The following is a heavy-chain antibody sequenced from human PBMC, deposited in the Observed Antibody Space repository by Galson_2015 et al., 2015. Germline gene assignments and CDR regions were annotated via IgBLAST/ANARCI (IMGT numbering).Heavy chain of an antibody. Sequence: SLRLSCAASGFTFSTYWMDWVRQAPGKGLEWVATIKKDGSERYYVDSVKGRFTISRDNAKNSLFLQMNSLRAEDTAIYYCASQRPWGRWTGGPFDYWGQGALVTVSS. CDR3: ASQRPWGRWTGGPFDY. CDR1: GFTFSTYW. CDR2: IKKDGSER. V-gene: IGHV3-7*03. J-gene: IGHJ4*02. D-gene: IGHD7-27*01.